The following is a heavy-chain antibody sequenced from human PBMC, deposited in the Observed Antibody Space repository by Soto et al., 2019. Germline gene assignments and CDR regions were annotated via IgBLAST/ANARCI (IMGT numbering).Heavy chain of an antibody. V-gene: IGHV4-59*01. CDR1: GGSMSSYY. CDR3: ARADPDASVGY. CDR2: ISYSGST. D-gene: IGHD2-15*01. J-gene: IGHJ4*02. Sequence: NPSETLSLTCTVSGGSMSSYYWTWPRQSPGRGLEWIGYISYSGSTYYNPSLKSRVTISADTSKNQFSLRMNSMIAADTAVYYCARADPDASVGYWGQGTLVTVSS.